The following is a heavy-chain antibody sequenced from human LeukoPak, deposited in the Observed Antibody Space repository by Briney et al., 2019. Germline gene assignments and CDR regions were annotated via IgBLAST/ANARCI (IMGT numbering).Heavy chain of an antibody. J-gene: IGHJ1*01. CDR1: GFTVSSNY. CDR3: ARSHCSGGSCREYFQH. Sequence: EGSLRLSCAASGFTVSSNYMSWVRQAPGKGLEWVSVIYSGGSTYYADSVKGRFTISRDNSKNTLYLQMNSLRAEDTAVYYCARSHCSGGSCREYFQHWGQGTLVTVSS. V-gene: IGHV3-66*01. CDR2: IYSGGST. D-gene: IGHD2-15*01.